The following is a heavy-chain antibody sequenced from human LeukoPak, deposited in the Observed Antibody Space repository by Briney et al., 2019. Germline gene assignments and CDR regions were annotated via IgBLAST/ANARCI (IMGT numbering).Heavy chain of an antibody. J-gene: IGHJ5*02. V-gene: IGHV3-21*01. D-gene: IGHD3-22*01. CDR1: GFTFSSYS. CDR2: ISSSSSYI. CDR3: ARDVGYYDTPQWFDP. Sequence: PGGSLRPSCAASGFTFSSYSMNWVRQAPGKGLEWVSSISSSSSYIYYADSVKGRFTISRDNAKNSLYLQMNSLRAEDTAVYYCARDVGYYDTPQWFDPWGQGTLVTVSS.